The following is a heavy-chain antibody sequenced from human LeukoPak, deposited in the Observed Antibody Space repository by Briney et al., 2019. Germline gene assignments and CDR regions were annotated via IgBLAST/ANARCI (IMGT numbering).Heavy chain of an antibody. CDR2: INPSGGST. J-gene: IGHJ5*02. Sequence: ASVKVSCKASEYTFTSYYMHWVRQAPGQGLEWMGIINPSGGSTTYAQKFQGSITMTRDTSKSTVYMELSSLRSEDTAVYYCARGDNWNWGLDPWGQGTLVTVSS. CDR3: ARGDNWNWGLDP. V-gene: IGHV1-46*03. D-gene: IGHD1-7*01. CDR1: EYTFTSYY.